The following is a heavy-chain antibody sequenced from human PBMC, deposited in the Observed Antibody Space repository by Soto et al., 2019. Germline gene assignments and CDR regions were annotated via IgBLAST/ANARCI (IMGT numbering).Heavy chain of an antibody. CDR1: GGSISGGGYY. CDR2: IYYSGTT. V-gene: IGHV4-31*03. J-gene: IGHJ5*02. D-gene: IGHD6-13*01. CDR3: ARAWTATADWAKWFDL. Sequence: QVQLQESGPGLVEPSQTLSLTCTVSGGSISGGGYYWSWIRQHPGKGLEWIGYIYYSGTTYYNPSLKSRLTLSVDTSKTQFSLKLSSVTAADTAVYYCARAWTATADWAKWFDLWGQGTLVTVSS.